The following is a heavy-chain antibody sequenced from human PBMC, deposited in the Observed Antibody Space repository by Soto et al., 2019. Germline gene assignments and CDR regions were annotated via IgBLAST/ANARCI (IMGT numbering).Heavy chain of an antibody. CDR1: GFTFSSYS. Sequence: GGSLRLSCAASGFTFSSYSMNWVRQAPGKGLEWVSYISSSSSTIYYADSVKGRFTISRDNAKNSLYLQMNSLRAEDTAVYYCARDQRLPLDYGDYAAFDIWGQGTMVTVSS. J-gene: IGHJ3*02. D-gene: IGHD4-17*01. CDR2: ISSSSSTI. V-gene: IGHV3-48*01. CDR3: ARDQRLPLDYGDYAAFDI.